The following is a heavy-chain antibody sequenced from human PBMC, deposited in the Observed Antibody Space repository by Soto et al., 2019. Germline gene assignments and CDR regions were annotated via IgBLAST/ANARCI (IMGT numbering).Heavy chain of an antibody. CDR2: IYYSGST. D-gene: IGHD2-8*01. V-gene: IGHV4-31*03. Sequence: PSETLSLTCTVSGGSISSGGYYWSWIRQHPGKGLEWIGYIYYSGSTYYNPSLKSRVTISVGTSKNQFSLKLSSVTAADTAVYYCARCNLYRHNWSDPWGQGTLVTVSS. CDR1: GGSISSGGYY. CDR3: ARCNLYRHNWSDP. J-gene: IGHJ5*02.